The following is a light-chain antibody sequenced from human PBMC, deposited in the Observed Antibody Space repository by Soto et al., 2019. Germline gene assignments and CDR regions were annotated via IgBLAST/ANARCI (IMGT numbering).Light chain of an antibody. Sequence: QSALTQPASVSGSPGQSITISCTGTSSDIGAYNFVSWYQQHPGKAPKLLFYEVSNRPSGLSDRFSGSKSGTTASLTISGLQAEDEADYYCGSNTRSRTLLFGTGTKVTVL. CDR1: SSDIGAYNF. CDR3: GSNTRSRTLL. J-gene: IGLJ1*01. CDR2: EVS. V-gene: IGLV2-14*01.